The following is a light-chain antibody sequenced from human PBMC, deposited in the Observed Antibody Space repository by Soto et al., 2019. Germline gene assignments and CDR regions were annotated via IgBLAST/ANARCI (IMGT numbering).Light chain of an antibody. CDR1: QSISGW. CDR3: QQYNSYPWT. V-gene: IGKV1-5*01. J-gene: IGKJ1*01. Sequence: DIQMTQSPSTLSASVGDRVTMTCRASQSISGWLAWYQKKPGKAPKLLIYDASSLESVVPSRFSGSGSGTEFTLTISSLQPDDFATYYCQQYNSYPWTFGQGTKVEIK. CDR2: DAS.